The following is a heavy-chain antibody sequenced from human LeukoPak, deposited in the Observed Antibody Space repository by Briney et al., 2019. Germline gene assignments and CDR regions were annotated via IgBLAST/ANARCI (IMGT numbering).Heavy chain of an antibody. D-gene: IGHD3-10*01. Sequence: GGSLRLSCTVSGFPFSTYYMGWLRQPPGKGLEWVAMINNDGSDKSYVDSLKGRFTISRDNAKNSLFLQMSSLTAEDTAVYYCAFLVREPQHWGRGTLVTVSP. CDR2: INNDGSDK. CDR3: AFLVREPQH. CDR1: GFPFSTYY. J-gene: IGHJ1*01. V-gene: IGHV3-7*01.